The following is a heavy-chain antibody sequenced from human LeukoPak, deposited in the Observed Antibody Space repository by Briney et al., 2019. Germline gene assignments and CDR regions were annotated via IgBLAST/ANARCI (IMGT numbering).Heavy chain of an antibody. CDR2: ISGSGGST. CDR1: GFTFSSYA. V-gene: IGHV3-23*01. D-gene: IGHD3-16*02. J-gene: IGHJ3*02. Sequence: GGSLRLSCAASGFTFSSYAMSWVRQAPGKGLEWVSAISGSGGSTYYADSVKGRFTISRDNSKNTLYLQMNSLRAEDTAVYYCAKDAMITFGGVIVYGSDAFDIWGQGTMVTVSS. CDR3: AKDAMITFGGVIVYGSDAFDI.